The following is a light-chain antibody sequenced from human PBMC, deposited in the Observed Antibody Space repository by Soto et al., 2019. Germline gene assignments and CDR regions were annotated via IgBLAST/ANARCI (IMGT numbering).Light chain of an antibody. J-gene: IGLJ1*01. Sequence: QSVLTQPPSASGSPGQSVTISCTGTSSDIGAYNYVSWYQQHPGKVPKPIIHEVTKRPSGVPDRFSASKSGNTASLTVSGLQAEDEADYYCSSHGGANNFYVFGTGTKVTVL. CDR2: EVT. V-gene: IGLV2-8*01. CDR3: SSHGGANNFYV. CDR1: SSDIGAYNY.